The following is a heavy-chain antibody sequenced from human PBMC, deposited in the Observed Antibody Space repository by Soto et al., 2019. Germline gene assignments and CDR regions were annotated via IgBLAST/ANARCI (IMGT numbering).Heavy chain of an antibody. V-gene: IGHV3-30*03. Sequence: QVQLVESGGDMVRPGRSLTLSCAASGFTFSSYGMHWVRQAPGKGLEWVALISNTGSSKYYADSVKGLLTISRDNSKNTLYLQMNSLRDEDTAVYYCARDRGNSGGSCPDKRGQGTLVTVSS. D-gene: IGHD2-15*01. J-gene: IGHJ4*02. CDR1: GFTFSSYG. CDR2: ISNTGSSK. CDR3: ARDRGNSGGSCPDK.